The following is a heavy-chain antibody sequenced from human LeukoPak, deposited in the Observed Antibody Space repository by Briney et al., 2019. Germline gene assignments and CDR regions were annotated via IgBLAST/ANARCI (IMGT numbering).Heavy chain of an antibody. CDR1: GGSISSSSYY. CDR2: IYYSGST. Sequence: PSETLSLTCTVSGGSISSSSYYWSWIRQHPGKGLEWIGYIYYSGSTYYNPSLKSRVTISVDTSKNQFSLKLSSVTAADTAVYYCARGGSVGASFFGYGDSPFDYWGQGTLVTVSS. V-gene: IGHV4-31*03. CDR3: ARGGSVGASFFGYGDSPFDY. J-gene: IGHJ4*02. D-gene: IGHD4-17*01.